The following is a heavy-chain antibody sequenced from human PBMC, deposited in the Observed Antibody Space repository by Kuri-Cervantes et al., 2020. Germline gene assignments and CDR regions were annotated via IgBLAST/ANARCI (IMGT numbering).Heavy chain of an antibody. CDR1: GFTFSSYS. V-gene: IGHV3-21*01. CDR2: ISSSSSYI. D-gene: IGHD4-11*01. Sequence: GGSLRLSCAASGFTFSSYSMNWVRQAPGKGMEWVSSISSSSSYIYYADSVKGRFTISRDNAKNSLYLQMNSLRAEDTAAYYCARDYSDSFDYWGQGTLVTVSS. CDR3: ARDYSDSFDY. J-gene: IGHJ4*02.